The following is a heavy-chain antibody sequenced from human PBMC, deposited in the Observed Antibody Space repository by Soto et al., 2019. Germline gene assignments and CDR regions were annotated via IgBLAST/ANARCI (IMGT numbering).Heavy chain of an antibody. J-gene: IGHJ4*02. CDR2: IKQDGTEE. D-gene: IGHD3-10*01. V-gene: IGHV3-7*03. CDR1: GFSFSGYW. CDR3: VRLDRPGDYFDP. Sequence: VGSLRLSCGASGFSFSGYWMSWVRQAPGKGLQWVADIKQDGTEEYYVDSVKGRFAISRDNAKKSLYLQMNSLRADDTAVYYCVRLDRPGDYFDPWGQGTLVTVSS.